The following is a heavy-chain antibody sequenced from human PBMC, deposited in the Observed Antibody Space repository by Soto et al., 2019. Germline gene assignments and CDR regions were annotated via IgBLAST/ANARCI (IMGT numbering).Heavy chain of an antibody. J-gene: IGHJ4*02. Sequence: PSETLSLTCAVYGGSFSGYYWSWIRQPPGKGLGWIGEINHSGSTNYNPSLKGRVTISVDTSKNQFSLKLSSVTAADTAVYYCARGPITFGGVIVRPFDYWGQGTLVTVSS. CDR3: ARGPITFGGVIVRPFDY. D-gene: IGHD3-16*02. V-gene: IGHV4-34*01. CDR2: INHSGST. CDR1: GGSFSGYY.